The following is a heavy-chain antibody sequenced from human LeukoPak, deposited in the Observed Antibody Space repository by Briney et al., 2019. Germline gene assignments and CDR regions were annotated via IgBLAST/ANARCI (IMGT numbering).Heavy chain of an antibody. CDR1: GFTFDDYA. CDR3: AKGGVVLRFLEWSDY. D-gene: IGHD3-3*01. Sequence: PGGSLRLSCAASGFTFDDYAMHWVRQAPGKGLEWVSGISWNSGGIGYADSVKGRFTISRDNAKNSLYLQMNSLRAEDTALYYCAKGGVVLRFLEWSDYWGQGTLVTVSS. J-gene: IGHJ4*02. CDR2: ISWNSGGI. V-gene: IGHV3-9*01.